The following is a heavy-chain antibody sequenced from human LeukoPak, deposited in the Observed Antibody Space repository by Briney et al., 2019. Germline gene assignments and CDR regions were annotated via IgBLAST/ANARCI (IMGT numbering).Heavy chain of an antibody. Sequence: GGSLRLSCAAPGFTFSSYWMHWVPQGPGKGLVWVSRIKSDGSTSYADSVKGRFTISRDNAKNTVSLQMNSLRAEDTGVYYCARAPSEIGGYYPEYFRHWGQGTLVTVSS. CDR2: IKSDGST. CDR3: ARAPSEIGGYYPEYFRH. CDR1: GFTFSSYW. D-gene: IGHD3-22*01. V-gene: IGHV3-74*01. J-gene: IGHJ1*01.